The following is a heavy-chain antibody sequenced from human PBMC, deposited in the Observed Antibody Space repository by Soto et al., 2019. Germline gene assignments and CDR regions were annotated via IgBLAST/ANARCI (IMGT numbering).Heavy chain of an antibody. CDR3: AGQWTAGYGAFDP. D-gene: IGHD3-9*01. Sequence: QVQLQESGPGLVKPSGTLSLTCAVSGGSINSNRWWTWVRQAPGKGLEWIGEIHDGGTTNYNLSLKSRVSLSIAESKNQFSLDMKSVSAADTAVYYCAGQWTAGYGAFDPWGQGILVTVSS. V-gene: IGHV4-4*02. J-gene: IGHJ5*02. CDR1: GGSINSNRW. CDR2: IHDGGTT.